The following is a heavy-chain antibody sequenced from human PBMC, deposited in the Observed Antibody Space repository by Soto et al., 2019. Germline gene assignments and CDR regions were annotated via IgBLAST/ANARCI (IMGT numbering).Heavy chain of an antibody. CDR3: ARAPWEVATISTFDY. Sequence: SVKVSCKASGYTFTSYYMHWVRQAPGQGLEWMGRIIPILGIANYAQKFQGRVTITADKSTSTAYMELSSLRSEDTAVYYCARAPWEVATISTFDYWGQGTLVTVSS. CDR2: IIPILGIA. J-gene: IGHJ4*02. D-gene: IGHD5-12*01. V-gene: IGHV1-69*04. CDR1: GYTFTSYY.